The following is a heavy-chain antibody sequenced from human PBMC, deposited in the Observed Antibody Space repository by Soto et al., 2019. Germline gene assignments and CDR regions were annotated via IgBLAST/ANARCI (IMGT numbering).Heavy chain of an antibody. D-gene: IGHD1-1*01. CDR2: IYYIGGN. Sequence: QVQLQESGPGLVKPSQTLSLTCTLSGGSISSGGDYWSWIRQHPGKGLERIGYIYYIGGNYYNPYLKSRVSLSVDKSKKHFALRLSSVTAAETGVYYCTRCRDDTIDYWGQGTLVTVSS. CDR1: GGSISSGGDY. CDR3: TRCRDDTIDY. J-gene: IGHJ4*02. V-gene: IGHV4-31*03.